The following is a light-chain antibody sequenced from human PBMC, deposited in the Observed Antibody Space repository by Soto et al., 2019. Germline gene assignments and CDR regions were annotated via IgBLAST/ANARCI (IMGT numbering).Light chain of an antibody. J-gene: IGKJ4*01. CDR1: PSVSSSY. Sequence: PGTIVTLSCSASPSVSSSYLTWYQQKPGQAPRLLIYGASTRATSIPARFSGSGSGTEFTLTISSLQSEDCAIYYCQQYHTWPITFGGGTKVDIK. V-gene: IGKV3D-15*01. CDR3: QQYHTWPIT. CDR2: GAS.